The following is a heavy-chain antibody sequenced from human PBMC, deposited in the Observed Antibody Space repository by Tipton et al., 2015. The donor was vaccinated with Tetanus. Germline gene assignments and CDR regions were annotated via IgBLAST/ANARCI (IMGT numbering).Heavy chain of an antibody. CDR2: INHSGST. J-gene: IGHJ6*02. D-gene: IGHD3-3*01. CDR1: GGSFSGYY. CDR3: ARGQDAIFGVVIVYYYYGMDV. Sequence: TLSLTCAVYGGSFSGYYWSWIRQPPGKGLEWIGEINHSGSTNYNPSLKSRVTISVGTSKNQFSLKLSSVTAADTAVYYCARGQDAIFGVVIVYYYYGMDVWGQGTTVTVSS. V-gene: IGHV4-34*01.